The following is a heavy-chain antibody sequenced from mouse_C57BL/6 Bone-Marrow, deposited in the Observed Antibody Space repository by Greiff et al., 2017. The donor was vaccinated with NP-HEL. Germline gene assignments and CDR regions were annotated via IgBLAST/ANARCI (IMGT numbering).Heavy chain of an antibody. CDR2: INPYNGGT. Sequence: VQLQQSGPVLVKPGASVKMSCKASGYTFTDYYMNWVKQSHGKSLEWIGVINPYNGGTSYNQKFKGKATLTVDKSSSTAYMELNRLTSEDSAVYYCARVYYYGTRDYAMDYWGQGTSVTVSS. V-gene: IGHV1-19*01. CDR3: ARVYYYGTRDYAMDY. D-gene: IGHD1-1*01. CDR1: GYTFTDYY. J-gene: IGHJ4*01.